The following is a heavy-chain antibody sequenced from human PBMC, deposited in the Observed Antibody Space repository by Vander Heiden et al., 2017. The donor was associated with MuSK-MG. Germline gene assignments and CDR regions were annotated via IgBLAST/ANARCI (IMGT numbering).Heavy chain of an antibody. D-gene: IGHD3-3*01. CDR2: INPNSGGT. J-gene: IGHJ4*02. V-gene: IGHV1-2*02. CDR3: ARDAGPDFWSGYLFDY. Sequence: QVQLVQSGAEVKKPGASVKVSCKASGYTFPGYYMHWVRQAPGQGLEWMGWINPNSGGTNYAQKFQGRVTMTRDTSISTAYMELSRLRSDDTAVYYCARDAGPDFWSGYLFDYWGQGTLVTVSS. CDR1: GYTFPGYY.